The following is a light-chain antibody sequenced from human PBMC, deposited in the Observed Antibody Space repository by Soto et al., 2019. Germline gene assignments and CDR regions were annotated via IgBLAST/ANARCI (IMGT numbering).Light chain of an antibody. Sequence: QSALTQPASVSGSPGQSITISCTGTSSDVGGYNYVSWYQQHSGKAPKLMIYEVTNRPSGVSNRFSGSKSGNTASLTISGLQAEDEAEYYCSSYTSTKTLLFGGGTKDTVL. CDR3: SSYTSTKTLL. CDR1: SSDVGGYNY. J-gene: IGLJ2*01. CDR2: EVT. V-gene: IGLV2-14*01.